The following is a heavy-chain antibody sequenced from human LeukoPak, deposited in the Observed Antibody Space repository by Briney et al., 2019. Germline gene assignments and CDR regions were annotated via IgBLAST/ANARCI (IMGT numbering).Heavy chain of an antibody. CDR2: IIPIFGTA. D-gene: IGHD6-19*01. J-gene: IGHJ1*01. Sequence: SVKVSFKASGGTFSNYAISWVRQAPGQGLEWMGAIIPIFGTANYAQKFQGRVTITADESTSTAYMELSSLRSEDTAVYYCARILSSSWYEYFHHWGQGTLVTVSS. V-gene: IGHV1-69*13. CDR3: ARILSSSWYEYFHH. CDR1: GGTFSNYA.